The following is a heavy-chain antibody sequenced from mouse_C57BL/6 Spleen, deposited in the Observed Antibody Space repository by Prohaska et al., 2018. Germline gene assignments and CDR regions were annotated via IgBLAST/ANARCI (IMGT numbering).Heavy chain of an antibody. V-gene: IGHV1-64*01. CDR1: GYTFTSYW. J-gene: IGHJ2*01. CDR2: IHPNSGST. CDR3: ARFGGNYHFDY. D-gene: IGHD2-1*01. Sequence: QVQLQQPGAELVKPGASVKLSCKASGYTFTSYWMHWVKQRPGQGLEWIGMIHPNSGSTNYNEKFKSKATLTVDKSSSTTYMQLSSLTSEDSAVYYCARFGGNYHFDYWGQGTTLTVSS.